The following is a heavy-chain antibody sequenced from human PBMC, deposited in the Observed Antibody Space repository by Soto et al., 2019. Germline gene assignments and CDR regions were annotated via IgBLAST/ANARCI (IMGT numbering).Heavy chain of an antibody. CDR2: IIPILGIA. V-gene: IGHV1-69*02. D-gene: IGHD5-18*01. J-gene: IGHJ4*02. CDR1: GGTFSSYT. CDR3: ARGYSYGNVDY. Sequence: QVQLVQSGAEVKKPGSSVKVSCKASGGTFSSYTISWVRQAPGQGLEWMGRIIPILGIANYAQKFPGGVTITPDKPTSPAYKELSSLRSEDTAVYYCARGYSYGNVDYWGQGTLVTVSS.